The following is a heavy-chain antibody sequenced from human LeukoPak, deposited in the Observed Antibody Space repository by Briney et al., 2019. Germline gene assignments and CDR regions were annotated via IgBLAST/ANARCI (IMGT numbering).Heavy chain of an antibody. V-gene: IGHV4-34*01. CDR2: INHSGST. J-gene: IGHJ4*02. Sequence: SETLSLTCAVYGGSFSGYYWSWMRQPPGKGREWIGDINHSGSTNYNPSLKSRVTISVDTSKNQFSLKLSSVTAADTAVYYCARVSAKLRYFDWFPNYFDYWGQGTLVTVSS. D-gene: IGHD3-9*01. CDR3: ARVSAKLRYFDWFPNYFDY. CDR1: GGSFSGYY.